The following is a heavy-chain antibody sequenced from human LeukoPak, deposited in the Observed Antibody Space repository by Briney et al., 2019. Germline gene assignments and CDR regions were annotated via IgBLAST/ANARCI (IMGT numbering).Heavy chain of an antibody. CDR2: ITSGSSTI. CDR3: ARDLQWLVPGDAFDI. Sequence: PGGSLRLSCAASGFTFSSYSMNWVRQAPGKGLEGVSYITSGSSTIYYADSVRGRFTISRDHAKNSLSLQMNSLRAEDTAVYYCARDLQWLVPGDAFDIWGQGTMVTVSS. D-gene: IGHD6-19*01. V-gene: IGHV3-48*01. J-gene: IGHJ3*02. CDR1: GFTFSSYS.